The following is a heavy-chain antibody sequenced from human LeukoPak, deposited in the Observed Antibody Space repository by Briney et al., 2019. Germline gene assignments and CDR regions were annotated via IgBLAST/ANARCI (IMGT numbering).Heavy chain of an antibody. Sequence: SVQVSCKASGGTFSSYAISWVRQAPPPGLEWMGGIIPIFGTANYAQKFQGRVTITTDASTSTAYMELSSLRAEDTAVYYCASSGDSTPPRFIAWGQGTLVTVSS. CDR2: IIPIFGTA. D-gene: IGHD2-2*01. J-gene: IGHJ5*02. CDR1: GGTFSSYA. CDR3: ASSGDSTPPRFIA. V-gene: IGHV1-69*05.